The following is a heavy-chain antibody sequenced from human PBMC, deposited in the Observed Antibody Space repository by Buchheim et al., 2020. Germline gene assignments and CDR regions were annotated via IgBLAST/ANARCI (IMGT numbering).Heavy chain of an antibody. CDR1: GFTFSSYW. CDR2: IKQDGSEK. Sequence: EVQLVESGGGLVQPGGSLRLSCAVSGFTFSSYWVSWVRQAPGKGLEWVANIKQDGSEKYYVDSVKGRLTISRDNAKNSLYLQMNSLRSEDTAVYYCARKFPIDYWGQGTL. J-gene: IGHJ4*02. CDR3: ARKFPIDY. V-gene: IGHV3-7*04.